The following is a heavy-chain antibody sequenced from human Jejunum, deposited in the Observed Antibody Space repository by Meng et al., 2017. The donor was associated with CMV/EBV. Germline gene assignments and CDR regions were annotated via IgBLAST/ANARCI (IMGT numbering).Heavy chain of an antibody. D-gene: IGHD3-16*02. CDR2: TYYKSKWYS. J-gene: IGHJ5*02. CDR1: GDSISSNSAC. CDR3: TRDQPPLTGTYRWFDP. V-gene: IGHV6-1*01. Sequence: QVQLQQAGPGLVKPSQTLSLACAISGDSISSNSACWNWIRQSPSRGLEWLRRTYYKSKWYSDYAESVKSRIIISPDTSRNQFSLQLSSVIPEDTAVYYCTRDQPPLTGTYRWFDPWGQGILVTVSS.